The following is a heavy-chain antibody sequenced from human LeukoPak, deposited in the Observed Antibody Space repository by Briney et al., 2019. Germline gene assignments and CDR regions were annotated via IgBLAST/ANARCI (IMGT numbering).Heavy chain of an antibody. CDR1: GFTFSSYA. CDR2: ISGSGGST. CDR3: AKAPLHRGSSWRYSGSYYEDYY. Sequence: GGSLRLSCAASGFTFSSYAMSWVRQAPGKGLEWVSAISGSGGSTYYADSVKGRFTISRDNSKNTLYLQMNSLRAEDTAVYYCAKAPLHRGSSWRYSGSYYEDYYWGQGTLVTVSS. V-gene: IGHV3-23*01. D-gene: IGHD1-26*01. J-gene: IGHJ4*02.